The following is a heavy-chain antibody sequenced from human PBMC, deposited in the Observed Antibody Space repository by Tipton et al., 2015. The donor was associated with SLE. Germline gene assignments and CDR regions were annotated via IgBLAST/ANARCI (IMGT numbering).Heavy chain of an antibody. CDR3: ARPYASGLGAFDI. V-gene: IGHV5-51*03. CDR1: GYSFTSYW. D-gene: IGHD1-26*01. CDR2: IYPGDSDT. Sequence: QLVQSGEEVKKPGESLKISCKGFGYSFTSYWIGWVRQMPGKGLEWMGIIYPGDSDTRYSPSFQAQVTISADKSINTAYLQWGSLKASDTAVYYCARPYASGLGAFDIWGQGTMVTVSS. J-gene: IGHJ3*02.